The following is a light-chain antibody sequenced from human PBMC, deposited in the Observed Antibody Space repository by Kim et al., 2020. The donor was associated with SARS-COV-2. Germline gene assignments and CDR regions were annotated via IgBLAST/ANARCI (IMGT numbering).Light chain of an antibody. CDR1: QSISSW. CDR2: KAS. CDR3: QQYNSYPVT. Sequence: DIQMTQSPSTLSASVGDRVTITCRASQSISSWLAWYQQKPGKAPKLLIYKASSLDSGVPSSFSGSGSGTEFTLTISSLQPDDFATYYCQQYNSYPVTFGQGTKLEI. J-gene: IGKJ2*01. V-gene: IGKV1-5*03.